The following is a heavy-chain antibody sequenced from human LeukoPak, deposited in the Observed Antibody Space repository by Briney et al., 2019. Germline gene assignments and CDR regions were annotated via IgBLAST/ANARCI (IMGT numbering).Heavy chain of an antibody. J-gene: IGHJ5*01. V-gene: IGHV1-2*02. CDR2: VNPNSGDT. D-gene: IGHD1-26*01. CDR3: ARASGSYWWFDS. Sequence: ASVKVSCKTSGYTFTGYYLHWVRQAPGQGLEWMGCVNPNSGDTNYAQKFQGSVTMTRDTSISTVYMELSRLRSDDTAVYYCARASGSYWWFDSWGQGTLVTVSS. CDR1: GYTFTGYY.